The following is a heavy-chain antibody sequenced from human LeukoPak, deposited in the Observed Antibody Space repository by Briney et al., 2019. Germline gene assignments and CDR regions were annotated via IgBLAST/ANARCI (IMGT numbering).Heavy chain of an antibody. J-gene: IGHJ5*02. CDR2: INPDSGGT. D-gene: IGHD5-18*01. Sequence: ASVKVSCKASGYTFTDYYMHWVRQAPGQGLEWMGWINPDSGGTNYAQNFQGRVTMTRDTSISTVYMELSSLRFEDTAVYYCARGIQIWTQDPPLLGWFDPWGQGTLVTVSS. V-gene: IGHV1-2*02. CDR3: ARGIQIWTQDPPLLGWFDP. CDR1: GYTFTDYY.